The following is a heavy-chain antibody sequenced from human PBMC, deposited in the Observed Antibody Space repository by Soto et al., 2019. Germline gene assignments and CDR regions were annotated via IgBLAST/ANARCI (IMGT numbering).Heavy chain of an antibody. CDR2: FDPEDGET. J-gene: IGHJ4*02. Sequence: ASVKVSCKVSGYTLTELSMHWVRQAPGKGLEWMGGFDPEDGETIYAQKCQGRVTMTEDTSTDTAYMELSSLRSEDTAVYYCATSLGGDSILPFDYWGQGTLVTVPQ. V-gene: IGHV1-24*01. CDR3: ATSLGGDSILPFDY. D-gene: IGHD3-16*01. CDR1: GYTLTELS.